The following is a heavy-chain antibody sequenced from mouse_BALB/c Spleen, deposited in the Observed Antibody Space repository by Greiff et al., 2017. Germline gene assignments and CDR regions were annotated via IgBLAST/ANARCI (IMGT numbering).Heavy chain of an antibody. D-gene: IGHD2-3*01. Sequence: QVQLQQSGPGLVQPSQSLSITCTVSGFSLTSYGVHWVRQSPGKGLEWLGVIWSGGSTDYNAAFISRLSISKDNSKSQVFFKMNSLQANDTAIYYCARGGLLRYWYFDVWGAGTTVTVSS. CDR2: IWSGGST. V-gene: IGHV2-2*02. CDR3: ARGGLLRYWYFDV. J-gene: IGHJ1*01. CDR1: GFSLTSYG.